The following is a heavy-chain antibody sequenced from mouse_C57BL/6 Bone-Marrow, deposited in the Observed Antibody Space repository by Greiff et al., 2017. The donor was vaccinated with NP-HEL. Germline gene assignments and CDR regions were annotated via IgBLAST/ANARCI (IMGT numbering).Heavy chain of an antibody. Sequence: DVMLVESGGGLVQPGGSMKLSCVASGFTFSNYWMNWVRQSPEKGLEWVAQIRLKSDNYATHYAESVKGRFTISRDDSKSSVYLQMNNLRAEDTGIYYCTRNLNYYGSSYYAMDYWGQGTSVTVSS. D-gene: IGHD1-1*01. J-gene: IGHJ4*01. V-gene: IGHV6-3*01. CDR2: IRLKSDNYAT. CDR1: GFTFSNYW. CDR3: TRNLNYYGSSYYAMDY.